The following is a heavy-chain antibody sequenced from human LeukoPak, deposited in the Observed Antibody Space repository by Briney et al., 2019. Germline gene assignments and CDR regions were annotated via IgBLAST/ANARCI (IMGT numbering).Heavy chain of an antibody. CDR1: GFTFSDYY. J-gene: IGHJ5*02. Sequence: GGSLRLSCAASGFTFSDYYMSWIRQAPGKGLEWVSYISSSGSTIYYADSVEGRFTISRDNAKNSLYLRMNSLRAEDTAVYYCARALAAQQLVHDWFDPWGQGTLVTVSS. CDR2: ISSSGSTI. V-gene: IGHV3-11*01. CDR3: ARALAAQQLVHDWFDP. D-gene: IGHD6-13*01.